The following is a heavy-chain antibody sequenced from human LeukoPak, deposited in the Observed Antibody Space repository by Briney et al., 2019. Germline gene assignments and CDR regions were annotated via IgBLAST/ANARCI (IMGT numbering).Heavy chain of an antibody. V-gene: IGHV3-21*01. CDR3: ARVTTRGPEPDY. CDR1: GFTFNSYS. J-gene: IGHJ4*02. Sequence: AVTLRFSCAASGFTFNSYSMNWVPQAPGKGLEWVSSISSSSSYIYYADSVKSRFTISRDNAKNSLYLHRNTLRDEDMDVCYCARVTTRGPEPDYWGQGTLGTVSS. CDR2: ISSSSSYI. D-gene: IGHD1-1*01.